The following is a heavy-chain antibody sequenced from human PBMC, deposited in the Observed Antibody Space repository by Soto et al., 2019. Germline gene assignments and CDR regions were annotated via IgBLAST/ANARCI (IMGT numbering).Heavy chain of an antibody. J-gene: IGHJ4*02. CDR1: GGTFSSYA. CDR3: ASSGSSSPLADPY. CDR2: IIPIFGTA. Sequence: GASVKVSCKASGGTFSSYAISWVRQAPGQGLEWMGGIIPIFGTANYAQKFQGRVTITADKSTSTAYMELSSLRSEDTAVYYCASSGSSSPLADPYWGQGTLVTVSS. D-gene: IGHD6-13*01. V-gene: IGHV1-69*06.